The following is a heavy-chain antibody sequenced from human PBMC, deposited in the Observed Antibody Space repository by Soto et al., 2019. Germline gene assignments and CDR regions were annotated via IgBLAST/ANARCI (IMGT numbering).Heavy chain of an antibody. Sequence: GASVKVSCKASGYIFTDYYIHWVRQAPGQGLEWMGWINTHSGGSNYPQKFQGRVTMTRVTSISTAYMELTGLRFDDTAVYYCASGSSSNWPDFWGQGTLVTVSS. CDR2: INTHSGGS. CDR3: ASGSSSNWPDF. J-gene: IGHJ4*02. CDR1: GYIFTDYY. D-gene: IGHD6-13*01. V-gene: IGHV1-2*02.